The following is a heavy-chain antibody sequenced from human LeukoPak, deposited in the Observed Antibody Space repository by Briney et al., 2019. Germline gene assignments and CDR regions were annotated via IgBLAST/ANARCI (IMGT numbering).Heavy chain of an antibody. CDR1: GYTFTGYY. Sequence: ASVKVSCKASGYTFTGYYMHWVRQAPGQGLEWMGWINPNSGGTTYAQKFQGWATMTRDTSISTAYMELSRLRSDDTAVYYCARVSGSSGFDYWGQGTLVTVSS. J-gene: IGHJ4*02. V-gene: IGHV1-2*04. CDR3: ARVSGSSGFDY. D-gene: IGHD6-19*01. CDR2: INPNSGGT.